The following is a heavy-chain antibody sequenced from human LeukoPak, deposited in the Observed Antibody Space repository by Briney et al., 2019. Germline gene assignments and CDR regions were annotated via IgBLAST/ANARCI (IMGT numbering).Heavy chain of an antibody. V-gene: IGHV1-24*01. CDR3: AKSHGDYGLLDY. CDR1: GYSLTDLS. D-gene: IGHD4-17*01. J-gene: IGHJ4*02. Sequence: WASVKVSCKVSGYSLTDLSLHWVRQAPGKGLEWMGGFDPEDGEPIYAQTLQGRLSITEDTSKDTGYMELRTLTSEDTALYYCAKSHGDYGLLDYWGQGTLVTVSS. CDR2: FDPEDGEP.